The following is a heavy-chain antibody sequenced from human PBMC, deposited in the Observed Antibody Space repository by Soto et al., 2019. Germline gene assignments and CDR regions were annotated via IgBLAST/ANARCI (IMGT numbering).Heavy chain of an antibody. CDR2: IKQDGSKK. J-gene: IGHJ3*02. CDR3: TIDVTPSNDGAGYHAFDI. Sequence: EVQVVESGGNLVQPGGSLRLSCAASGFTLSDYWMTWVRQAPGKGLEWLANIKQDGSKKHYVDSVKGRFTISRDNAGNSLYLQMDSLRAEDTAVYFCTIDVTPSNDGAGYHAFDIWGQGTMVTVSS. CDR1: GFTLSDYW. V-gene: IGHV3-7*01. D-gene: IGHD4-17*01.